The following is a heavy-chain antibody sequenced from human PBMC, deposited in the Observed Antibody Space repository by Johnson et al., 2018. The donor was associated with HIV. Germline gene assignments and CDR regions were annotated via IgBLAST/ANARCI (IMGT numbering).Heavy chain of an antibody. Sequence: QVQLVESGGGVVQPGGSLRLSCATSGFTFSYYGLHWVRQAPGVGLEWVAFTRYDGSDEFYADSVKGRFTISRDTSKNTLYLQMNNLRVEDTALYYCAKSALERATPLAEVDAFDVGGQGTMVTVSS. J-gene: IGHJ3*01. D-gene: IGHD5-24*01. V-gene: IGHV3-30*02. CDR3: AKSALERATPLAEVDAFDV. CDR2: TRYDGSDE. CDR1: GFTFSYYG.